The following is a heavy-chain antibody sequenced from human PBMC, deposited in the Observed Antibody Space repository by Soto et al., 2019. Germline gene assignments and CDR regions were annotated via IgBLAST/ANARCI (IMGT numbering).Heavy chain of an antibody. V-gene: IGHV1-69*01. CDR2: IIPIFGTA. J-gene: IGHJ6*01. CDR3: SIGRGGCNSRLDNNGSDG. CDR1: RVTFGSKS. Sequence: VCWEACRVTFGSKSMCWARQDPGKGLEWMGGIIPIFGTANYAQKFQGRVTITADESTSTAYIKLSSLRSEDTAVYYCSIGRGGCNSRLDNNGSDGRRKRSTVPVS. D-gene: IGHD2-15*01.